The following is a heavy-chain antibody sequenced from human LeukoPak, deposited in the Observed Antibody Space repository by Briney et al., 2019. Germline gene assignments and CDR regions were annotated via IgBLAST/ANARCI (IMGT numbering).Heavy chain of an antibody. CDR3: AKDADTATIIYWYFDL. V-gene: IGHV3-30*18. D-gene: IGHD5-18*01. CDR1: GFRFGNYG. J-gene: IGHJ2*01. CDR2: MSDDGRNK. Sequence: GGSLRLSCAASGFRFGNYGMHWVRQAPGKGLEWVAVMSDDGRNKYYADSVRGRFTISRDNSKNMLYLQMNNLRPEDTAVYHCAKDADTATIIYWYFDLWGRGTLVTVSS.